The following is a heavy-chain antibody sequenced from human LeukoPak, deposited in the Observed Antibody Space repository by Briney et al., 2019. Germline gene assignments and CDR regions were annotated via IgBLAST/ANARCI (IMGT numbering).Heavy chain of an antibody. CDR3: VPLGGLGYYQYGMDV. CDR1: GFTFSTYA. Sequence: GGSLRLSCVVSGFTFSTYAMSWVRQAPGKGLGWVSGIGGSGGDTFYADSVRGRFTVSRDNSKNTLFLQIDSLRTEDTAVYYCVPLGGLGYYQYGMDVWGRGTTVTVSS. V-gene: IGHV3-23*01. D-gene: IGHD3/OR15-3a*01. J-gene: IGHJ6*02. CDR2: IGGSGGDT.